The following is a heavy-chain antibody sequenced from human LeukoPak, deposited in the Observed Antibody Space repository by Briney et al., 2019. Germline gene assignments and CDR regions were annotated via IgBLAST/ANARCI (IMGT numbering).Heavy chain of an antibody. V-gene: IGHV3-30*02. Sequence: GSLRLSCAASGFIFTEYGMYWVRQAPGKGLEWVAFVRKDATEKKYADSVEGRFTISRDDSENTVYLKMNNLRVDDTAVYYCAKRSGPNSGPFDSWGQGTPVIVSS. CDR1: GFIFTEYG. J-gene: IGHJ4*02. CDR3: AKRSGPNSGPFDS. CDR2: VRKDATEK. D-gene: IGHD1-1*01.